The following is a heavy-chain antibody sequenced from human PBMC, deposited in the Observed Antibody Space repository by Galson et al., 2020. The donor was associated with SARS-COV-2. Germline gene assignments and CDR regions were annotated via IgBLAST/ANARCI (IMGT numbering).Heavy chain of an antibody. J-gene: IGHJ5*02. Sequence: SETLSLTCAVSGGFISSSNWWSWVRQPPGKGLEWIGEIYHSGSTNYNPSLKSRVTISVDKSKNQFSLKLSSVTAADTAVYYCARGQGDLRYFDWLFPNWFDPWGQGTLVTVSS. CDR2: IYHSGST. CDR3: ARGQGDLRYFDWLFPNWFDP. V-gene: IGHV4-4*02. D-gene: IGHD3-9*01. CDR1: GGFISSSNW.